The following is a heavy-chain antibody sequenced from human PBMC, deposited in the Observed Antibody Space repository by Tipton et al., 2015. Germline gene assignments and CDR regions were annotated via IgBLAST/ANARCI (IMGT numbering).Heavy chain of an antibody. D-gene: IGHD3-10*01. CDR3: AKESGSNSEFDY. Sequence: GLVKPSETLTLSCTVSGGSISENYWSWIRQPPGKGLDWIGYIYYSGSTNYNPSLKSRVSISVDTSKSQFSLKMSSVTASDTAVYYCAKESGSNSEFDYWGQGTLVTVSS. CDR1: GGSISENY. J-gene: IGHJ4*02. CDR2: IYYSGST. V-gene: IGHV4-59*01.